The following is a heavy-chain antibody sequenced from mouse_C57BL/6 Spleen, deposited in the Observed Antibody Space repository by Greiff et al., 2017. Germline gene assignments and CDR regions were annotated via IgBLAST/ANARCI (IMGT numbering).Heavy chain of an antibody. D-gene: IGHD2-4*01. CDR2: ISSGGSYT. Sequence: EVKLVESGGDLVKPGGSLKLSCAASGFTFSSYGMSWVRQTPDKRLEWVATISSGGSYTYYPDSVKGRFTISRDNAKNTLYLQRRSRKSEDTAMYYCARHDHAPAWCAHWGQGTLVTVSA. CDR3: ARHDHAPAWCAH. CDR1: GFTFSSYG. J-gene: IGHJ3*01. V-gene: IGHV5-6*02.